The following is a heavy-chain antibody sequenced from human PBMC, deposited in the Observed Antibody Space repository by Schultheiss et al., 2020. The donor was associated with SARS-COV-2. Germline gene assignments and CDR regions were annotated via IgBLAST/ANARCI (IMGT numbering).Heavy chain of an antibody. J-gene: IGHJ5*02. V-gene: IGHV4-59*04. CDR2: IYHSGST. CDR3: ARRPQWSRNWFDP. D-gene: IGHD2-15*01. CDR1: GGSISSYY. Sequence: SETLSLTCTVSGGSISSYYWSWIRQPPGKGLEWIGSIYHSGSTYYNPSLKSRVTISVDTSKNQFSLKLSSVTAADTAVYYCARRPQWSRNWFDPWGQGTLVTVSS.